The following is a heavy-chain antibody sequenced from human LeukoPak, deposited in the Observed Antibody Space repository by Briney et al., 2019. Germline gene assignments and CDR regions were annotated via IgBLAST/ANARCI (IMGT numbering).Heavy chain of an antibody. V-gene: IGHV4-34*01. CDR1: GASFSGYY. Sequence: SETLSLTCAVYGASFSGYYWSWIRQPPGKGLEWIGEINHSGSTNYNPSLKSRVTISVDTSKNQFSLKLSSVTAADTAVYYCARSWYSSSWYGPLVIDYGMDVWGQGTTVTVSS. CDR3: ARSWYSSSWYGPLVIDYGMDV. D-gene: IGHD6-13*01. CDR2: INHSGST. J-gene: IGHJ6*02.